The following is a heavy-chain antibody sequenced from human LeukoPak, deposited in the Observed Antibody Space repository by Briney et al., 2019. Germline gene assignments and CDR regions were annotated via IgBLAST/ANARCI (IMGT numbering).Heavy chain of an antibody. CDR2: IYYSGST. CDR1: GGSISSGDYY. Sequence: SQTLSLTCTVSGGSISSGDYYWNWIRQSPGKGLEWIGYIYYSGSTNYNPSLESRVTISVDTSKNQFSLKLSSVTAADTAVYYCASIGLIREFWSGSSYWGQGTLVTVSS. CDR3: ASIGLIREFWSGSSY. D-gene: IGHD3-3*01. J-gene: IGHJ4*02. V-gene: IGHV4-61*08.